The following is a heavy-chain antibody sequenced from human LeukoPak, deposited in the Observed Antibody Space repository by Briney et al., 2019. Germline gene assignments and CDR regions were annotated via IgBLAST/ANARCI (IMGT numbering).Heavy chain of an antibody. CDR1: GFTFSSYA. J-gene: IGHJ4*02. CDR3: AKAGSSGYSYYFDY. V-gene: IGHV3-23*01. CDR2: ISGSGGST. Sequence: GSLRLSCAASGFTFSSYAMSWVRQVPGKGLEWVSDISGSGGSTYYADSVKGRFTISRDNSKNTLYLQMNSLRAEDTAVYYCAKAGSSGYSYYFDYWGQGTLVTVSS. D-gene: IGHD3-22*01.